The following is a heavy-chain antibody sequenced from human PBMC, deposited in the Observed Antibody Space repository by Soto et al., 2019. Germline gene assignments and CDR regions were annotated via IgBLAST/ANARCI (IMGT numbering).Heavy chain of an antibody. D-gene: IGHD3-10*01. CDR2: IVPIDATV. J-gene: IGHJ6*01. CDR3: ASDLLGFGYTYADV. CDR1: GGTFSNYA. V-gene: IGHV1-69*12. Sequence: QVQLVQSGAEVKKPGSSVKVSYKASGGTFSNYALISWVRQAPGQGLEWMGGIVPIDATVNYAQKFHGRITITADESTTTAYMDLGSLRSEDTAVYYCASDLLGFGYTYADVWGQGTTVTVSS.